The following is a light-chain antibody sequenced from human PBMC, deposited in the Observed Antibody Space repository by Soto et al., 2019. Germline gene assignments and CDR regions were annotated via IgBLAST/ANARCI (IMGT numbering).Light chain of an antibody. J-gene: IGKJ4*01. CDR3: QQYDNISLS. CDR2: GAS. Sequence: IRLTQSPTSLSASVGDRVTITCQASQYIGNYLNWYQQKPGEAPRLLISGASNLEPGVPSRFSGGGSGADFTFIISSLQPEDVATYSCQQYDNISLSFGGGTKVEIK. V-gene: IGKV1-33*01. CDR1: QYIGNY.